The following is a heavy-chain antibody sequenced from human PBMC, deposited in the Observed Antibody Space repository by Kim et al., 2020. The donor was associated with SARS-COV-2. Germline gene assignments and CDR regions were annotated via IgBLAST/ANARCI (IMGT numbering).Heavy chain of an antibody. CDR2: ISYDGSNK. J-gene: IGHJ4*02. CDR3: ARGVYYYDSSGYYFD. CDR1: GFTFSSYA. V-gene: IGHV3-30*04. Sequence: GGSLRLSCAASGFTFSSYAMHWVRQAPGKGLEWVAVISYDGSNKYYADSVKGRFTISRDNSKNTLYLQMNSLRAEDTAVYYCARGVYYYDSSGYYFDWGQGTLVTVSS. D-gene: IGHD3-22*01.